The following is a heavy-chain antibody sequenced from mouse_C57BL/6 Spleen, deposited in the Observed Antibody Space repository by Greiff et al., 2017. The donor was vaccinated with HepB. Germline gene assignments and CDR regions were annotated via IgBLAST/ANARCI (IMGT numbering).Heavy chain of an antibody. Sequence: QVTLKESGPGILQSSQSLSLTCSSSGFSLSTSGMGVGWLRQPSGKGLEWLVHSYWDDDKRYNPFLKSRLTISKDTSRNQVFLKITSVDTADTATYYCARTEITTVVGAMDYWGQGTSVTVSS. CDR1: GFSLSTSGMG. V-gene: IGHV8-12*01. J-gene: IGHJ4*01. CDR3: ARTEITTVVGAMDY. CDR2: SYWDDDK. D-gene: IGHD1-1*01.